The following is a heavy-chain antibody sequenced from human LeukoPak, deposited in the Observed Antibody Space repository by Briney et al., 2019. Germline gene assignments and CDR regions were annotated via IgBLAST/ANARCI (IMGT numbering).Heavy chain of an antibody. J-gene: IGHJ4*02. CDR1: GGAISSSIYY. CDR3: ARHSVEMATTDFDY. D-gene: IGHD5-24*01. CDR2: IYYSGST. Sequence: SKTLSRTSTVSGGAISSSIYYGGWLRQPPGKWLEWIGSIYYSGSTYYNPSLKSRVTISVDTSKNQLSLKLSSVTAADTAVYYCARHSVEMATTDFDYWGPGTLVTVFS. V-gene: IGHV4-39*01.